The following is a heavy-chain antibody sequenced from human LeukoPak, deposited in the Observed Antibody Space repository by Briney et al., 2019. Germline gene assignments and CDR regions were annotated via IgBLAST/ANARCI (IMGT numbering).Heavy chain of an antibody. J-gene: IGHJ2*01. Sequence: GGSLRLSCAASGFTFSSYWMSWVRQAPGKGLEWVANIKQDGSEKYYVDSVKGRFTISRDNSKNTVCLQMNSLRDDDTAKYYCSKGGRGEAAAGTNWYFDLWGRGALVTVSS. V-gene: IGHV3-7*03. CDR1: GFTFSSYW. CDR2: IKQDGSEK. D-gene: IGHD6-13*01. CDR3: SKGGRGEAAAGTNWYFDL.